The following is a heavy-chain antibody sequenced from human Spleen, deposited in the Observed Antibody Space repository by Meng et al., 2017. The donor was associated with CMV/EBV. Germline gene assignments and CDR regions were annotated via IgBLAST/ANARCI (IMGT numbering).Heavy chain of an antibody. CDR3: AKRLGRDDAFDI. CDR1: GFTFSSYA. D-gene: IGHD6-19*01. J-gene: IGHJ3*02. CDR2: IWYDGSNK. Sequence: GESLKISCAASGFTFSSYAMHWVRQAPGKGLEWVAVIWYDGSNKYYADSVKGRFTISRDNSKNTLYLQMNSLRAEDTAVYYCAKRLGRDDAFDIWGQGTMVTVSS. V-gene: IGHV3-33*06.